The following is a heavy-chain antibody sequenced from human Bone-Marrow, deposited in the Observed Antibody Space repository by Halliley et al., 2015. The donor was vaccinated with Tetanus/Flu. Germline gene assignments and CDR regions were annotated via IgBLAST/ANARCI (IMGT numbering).Heavy chain of an antibody. V-gene: IGHV3-7*04. D-gene: IGHD4-17*01. J-gene: IGHJ4*02. CDR2: IKEDGSES. CDR3: ARGATVGST. Sequence: GLEGVANIKEDGSESHYVDSVTGRFTISRDNAKKSLFLQMNSLRAEDTAVYYCARGATVGSTWGQGTLVTVSS.